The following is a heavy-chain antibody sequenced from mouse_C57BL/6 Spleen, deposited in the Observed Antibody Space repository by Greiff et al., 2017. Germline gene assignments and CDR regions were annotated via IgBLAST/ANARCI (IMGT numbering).Heavy chain of an antibody. CDR3: EIRGSAGYVDY. CDR2: IHPSDSYT. Sequence: VQLQQPGAELVKPGASVKVSCKASGYTFTSYWMHWVKQRPGQGLEWIGRIHPSDSYTNYNQKFKGKATLTVDKSSSTAYMQLSSLTSADSAVYDCEIRGSAGYVDYWGQGTTLTVSS. J-gene: IGHJ2*01. V-gene: IGHV1-74*01. CDR1: GYTFTSYW. D-gene: IGHD6-1*01.